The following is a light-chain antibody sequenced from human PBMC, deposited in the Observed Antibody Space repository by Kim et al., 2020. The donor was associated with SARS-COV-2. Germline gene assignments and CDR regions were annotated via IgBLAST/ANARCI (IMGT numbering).Light chain of an antibody. Sequence: SPGKTATLSCRASQSVSSNLAWYQQNPGQAPRLLIYGASTRATGIPARFSGSGSGTEFTLTISSLQSEDFAVYYCQQYNNWPPWTFGQGTKVDIK. V-gene: IGKV3-15*01. CDR3: QQYNNWPPWT. J-gene: IGKJ1*01. CDR2: GAS. CDR1: QSVSSN.